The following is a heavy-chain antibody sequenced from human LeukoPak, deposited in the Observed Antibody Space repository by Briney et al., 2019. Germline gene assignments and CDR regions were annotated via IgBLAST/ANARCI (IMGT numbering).Heavy chain of an antibody. J-gene: IGHJ4*02. V-gene: IGHV3-23*01. CDR1: GFTFSSYA. Sequence: GGSLRLSCAASGFTFSSYAMSWVRQAPGKGLEWVSAISGSGGSTYCADSVKGRFTISRDNSKNTLYPQMNSLRAEDTAVYYCAKDPSDYDSSGYYYWGQGTLVTVSS. CDR3: AKDPSDYDSSGYYY. D-gene: IGHD3-22*01. CDR2: ISGSGGST.